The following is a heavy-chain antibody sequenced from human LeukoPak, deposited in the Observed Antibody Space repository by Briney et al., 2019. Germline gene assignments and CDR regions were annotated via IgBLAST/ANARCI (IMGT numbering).Heavy chain of an antibody. CDR3: ASRVSDYGSGSFESDAFNI. D-gene: IGHD3-10*01. CDR2: TSAYNGNT. CDR1: GYTFTSYD. J-gene: IGHJ3*02. V-gene: IGHV1-18*01. Sequence: GASVKVSCKASGYTFTSYDINWVRQATGQGLEWMGWTSAYNGNTNYAQKLQGRVTMTTDTSTSTAYMELRSLRSDDTAVYYCASRVSDYGSGSFESDAFNIWGQGTMVTVSS.